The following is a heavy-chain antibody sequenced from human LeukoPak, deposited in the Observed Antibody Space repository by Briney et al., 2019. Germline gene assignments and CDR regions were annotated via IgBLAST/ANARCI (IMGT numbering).Heavy chain of an antibody. Sequence: SETLSLTCAVSGGSISSSNWWSWVRQPPGKGLEWIGEIYHSGSTNYNPSLKSRVTISVDKSKNQFSLKLSSVTAADTAMYYCASLEGTEVPYMDVWGKGTTVTVSS. J-gene: IGHJ6*03. D-gene: IGHD6-19*01. CDR1: GGSISSSNW. V-gene: IGHV4-4*02. CDR3: ASLEGTEVPYMDV. CDR2: IYHSGST.